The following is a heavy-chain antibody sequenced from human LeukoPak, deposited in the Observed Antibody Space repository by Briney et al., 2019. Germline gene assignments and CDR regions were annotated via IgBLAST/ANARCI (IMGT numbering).Heavy chain of an antibody. CDR3: ARDEVHYYDSSGSHFDY. CDR1: GGTFSSYA. V-gene: IGHV1-69*06. D-gene: IGHD3-22*01. J-gene: IGHJ4*02. Sequence: GASVKVSCKASGGTFSSYAISWVRQAPGQGLEWMGGIIPIFGTANYAQKFQGRVTITADKSTSTAYMELSSLRSEDTAVYYCARDEVHYYDSSGSHFDYWGQGTPVTVSS. CDR2: IIPIFGTA.